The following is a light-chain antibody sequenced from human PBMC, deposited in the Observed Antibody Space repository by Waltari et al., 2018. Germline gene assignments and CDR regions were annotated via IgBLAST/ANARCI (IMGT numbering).Light chain of an antibody. V-gene: IGKV3-11*01. CDR3: QQSYSAPPS. CDR2: DAS. J-gene: IGKJ4*01. Sequence: EIVLTQSPATLSLSPGERATLSCRASQSVRSYLAWYQQKPGQAPRLLIYDASNRATGIPARFSGSGSGTDFTLTIRSLQPEDFVFYFCQQSYSAPPSFGGGTKVDVK. CDR1: QSVRSY.